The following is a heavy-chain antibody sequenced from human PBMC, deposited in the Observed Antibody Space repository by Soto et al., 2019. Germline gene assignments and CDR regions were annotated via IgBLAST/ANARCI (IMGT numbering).Heavy chain of an antibody. CDR3: APWFGAFDY. D-gene: IGHD3-10*01. Sequence: QVQLVESGGGVVQPGRSLRLSCAASGFTFSSYGMHWVRQAPGKGLEWVAVISYDGSNKYYADSVKGRFTISRDNYKNTLYLQMHSLRAEDTAVYYCAPWFGAFDYWGQGTLVTVSS. CDR1: GFTFSSYG. J-gene: IGHJ4*02. V-gene: IGHV3-30*03. CDR2: ISYDGSNK.